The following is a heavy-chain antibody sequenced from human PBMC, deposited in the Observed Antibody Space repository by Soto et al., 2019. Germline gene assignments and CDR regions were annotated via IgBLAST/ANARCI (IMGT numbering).Heavy chain of an antibody. J-gene: IGHJ4*02. Sequence: GGSLRLSCAASGFTFSSYGMHWVRQAPGKGLEWVAVIWYDGSNKYYADSVKGRFTISRDNSKNTLYLQMNSLRAEDTAVYYCARDLALLDYGDQFRGGVYWGQGTLVTVSS. D-gene: IGHD4-17*01. V-gene: IGHV3-33*01. CDR2: IWYDGSNK. CDR1: GFTFSSYG. CDR3: ARDLALLDYGDQFRGGVY.